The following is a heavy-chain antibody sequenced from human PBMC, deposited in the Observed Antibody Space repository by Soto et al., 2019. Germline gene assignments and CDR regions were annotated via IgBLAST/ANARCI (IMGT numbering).Heavy chain of an antibody. Sequence: PGGSLRLSCAASGFTFSSYCMNWVRQALGKGLEWVSSISRSSSYIYYADSVKGRFTITRDNAKNSLYLQMNSLRAEDTAVYYCARDPIIAMVRGVINWFDPWGQGTLVTVSS. D-gene: IGHD3-10*01. V-gene: IGHV3-21*01. CDR3: ARDPIIAMVRGVINWFDP. J-gene: IGHJ5*02. CDR2: ISRSSSYI. CDR1: GFTFSSYC.